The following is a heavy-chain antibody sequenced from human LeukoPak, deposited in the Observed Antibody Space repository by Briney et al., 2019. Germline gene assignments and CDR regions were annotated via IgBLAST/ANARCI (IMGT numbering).Heavy chain of an antibody. Sequence: GRSLRLSCAASGFTFDDYAMHWVRQAPGKGLEWVSGISWNSGSIGYADSVKGRFTISRDNAKNSLYLQMNSLRAEDTALYYCAKDMEWGGSYATAPFDYWGQGTLVTVSS. CDR3: AKDMEWGGSYATAPFDY. J-gene: IGHJ4*02. CDR2: ISWNSGSI. V-gene: IGHV3-9*01. D-gene: IGHD1-26*01. CDR1: GFTFDDYA.